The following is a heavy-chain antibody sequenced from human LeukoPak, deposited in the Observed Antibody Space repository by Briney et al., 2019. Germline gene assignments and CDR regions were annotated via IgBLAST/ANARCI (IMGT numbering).Heavy chain of an antibody. CDR2: INHSGST. D-gene: IGHD2-15*01. CDR3: ARGAPHVVVVVAATRLFDY. Sequence: SETLSLTCAVYGGSFSGYYWSWIRQPPGKGLEWIGEINHSGSTNYNPSLKSRVTISVDTSMNQFSLKLSSVTAADTAVYYCARGAPHVVVVVAATRLFDYWGQGTLVTVSS. CDR1: GGSFSGYY. J-gene: IGHJ4*02. V-gene: IGHV4-34*01.